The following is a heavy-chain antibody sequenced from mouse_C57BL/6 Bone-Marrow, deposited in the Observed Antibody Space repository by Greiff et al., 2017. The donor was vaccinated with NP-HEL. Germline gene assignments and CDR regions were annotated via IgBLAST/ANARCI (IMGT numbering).Heavy chain of an antibody. D-gene: IGHD1-1*01. J-gene: IGHJ1*03. CDR2: IGPGSGST. CDR3: ARRIPYLLLRDWYFDV. V-gene: IGHV1-77*01. Sequence: VQLQQSGAELVKPGASVKISCKASGYTFTDYYINWVKQRPGQGLEWIGKIGPGSGSTYYNEKFKGKATLTADKSSSTAYMQLSSLTSEDSAVYFCARRIPYLLLRDWYFDVWGTGTTVTVSS. CDR1: GYTFTDYY.